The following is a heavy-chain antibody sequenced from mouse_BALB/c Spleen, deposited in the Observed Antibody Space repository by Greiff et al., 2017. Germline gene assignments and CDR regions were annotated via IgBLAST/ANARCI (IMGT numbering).Heavy chain of an antibody. CDR3: ASSLTTAIFDY. D-gene: IGHD1-2*01. V-gene: IGHV1-14*01. CDR1: GYTFTSYY. CDR2: INPYNDGT. Sequence: VQLKESGPELVKPGASVRISCKASGYTFTSYYIHWVKQRPGQGLEWIGYINPYNDGTKYNEKFKGKATLTSDKSSSTAYMELSSLTSEDSAVYYCASSLTTAIFDYWGQGTTLTVSS. J-gene: IGHJ2*01.